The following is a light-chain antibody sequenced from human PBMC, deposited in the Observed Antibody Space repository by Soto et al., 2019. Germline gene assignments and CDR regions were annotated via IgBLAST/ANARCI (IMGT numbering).Light chain of an antibody. J-gene: IGKJ4*01. CDR3: QQSYSTPLT. Sequence: DIQMTQSPSSVSASVGDRVTITCRASQGIRNNLGWHQQKPGKAPKLLIYAASSLHSGVPSRFSGSGSGTDFTLTISSLQPEDFATYYCQQSYSTPLTFGGGTKVDIK. CDR1: QGIRNN. CDR2: AAS. V-gene: IGKV1-39*01.